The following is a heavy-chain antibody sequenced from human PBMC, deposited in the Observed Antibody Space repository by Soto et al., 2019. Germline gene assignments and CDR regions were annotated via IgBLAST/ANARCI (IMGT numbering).Heavy chain of an antibody. CDR3: ARAPLYSSGWPDY. CDR2: IYHSGST. D-gene: IGHD6-19*01. V-gene: IGHV4-4*02. CDR1: GGSISSSNW. J-gene: IGHJ4*02. Sequence: SESLSLTCAVSGGSISSSNWWSWVRQPPGKGLEWIGEIYHSGSTNYNPSLKSRVTISVDKSKNQFSLKLGSVTAADTAVYYCARAPLYSSGWPDYWGQGTLVTVSS.